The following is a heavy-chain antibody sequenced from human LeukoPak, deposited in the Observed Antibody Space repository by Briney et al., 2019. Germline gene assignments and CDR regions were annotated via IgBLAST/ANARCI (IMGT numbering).Heavy chain of an antibody. CDR2: INTDGSTT. V-gene: IGHV3-74*01. D-gene: IGHD4-23*01. J-gene: IGHJ4*02. CDR3: ARLRRYGGNWAFDY. Sequence: GGSLRLSCAASGFTFSSYWMHWVRQVPGKGLVWVSGINTDGSTTSYADSVKGRFTISRDNSKNTLYLQMNSLRAEDTAVYYCARLRRYGGNWAFDYWGQGTLVTVSS. CDR1: GFTFSSYW.